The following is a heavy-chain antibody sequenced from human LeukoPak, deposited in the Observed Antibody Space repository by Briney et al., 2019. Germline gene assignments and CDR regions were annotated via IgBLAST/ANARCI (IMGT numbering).Heavy chain of an antibody. CDR3: ARDRSGSYEY. V-gene: IGHV1-2*02. J-gene: IGHJ4*02. D-gene: IGHD1-26*01. CDR2: INPSSGGT. CDR1: GYTFTDLY. Sequence: ASVRVFCNASGYTFTDLYIHWVRQAPGQGLELMGLINPSSGGTNYAQKFQGRVTMTRDTSISTAYMELSRLRSDDTAVYYCARDRSGSYEYWGQGTLVTVSS.